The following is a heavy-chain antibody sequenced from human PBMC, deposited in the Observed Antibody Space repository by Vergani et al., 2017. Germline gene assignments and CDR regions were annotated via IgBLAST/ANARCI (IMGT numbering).Heavy chain of an antibody. CDR3: ARVNSGRITMVRGVIGASNWFDP. V-gene: IGHV4-39*01. CDR1: GGSITSSSYY. CDR2: IYHSGGA. Sequence: QLHLQESGPGLVKPSETLSLTCTVSGGSITSSSYYWGWIRQPPGKGLEWIGNIYHSGGAYYNPSLKGRVTISVDTSKNQFSLEVTSVTAADTAVYYCARVNSGRITMVRGVIGASNWFDPWGQGTLVTVSS. J-gene: IGHJ5*02. D-gene: IGHD3-10*01.